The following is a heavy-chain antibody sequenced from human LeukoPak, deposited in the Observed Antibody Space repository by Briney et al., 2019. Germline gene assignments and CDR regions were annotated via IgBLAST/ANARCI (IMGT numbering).Heavy chain of an antibody. CDR1: GYSSSIDYY. J-gene: IGHJ4*02. Sequence: KPSETLSLTCTVSGYSSSIDYYWGWIRQSPGKGLEWIGSIHRSGSTYYNPSLKSRVTISGDTSKSQFSLRLTSVTAADTAVYYCARDGSRGSFYFDYWGQGTLVTVSS. D-gene: IGHD3-10*01. CDR2: IHRSGST. V-gene: IGHV4-38-2*02. CDR3: ARDGSRGSFYFDY.